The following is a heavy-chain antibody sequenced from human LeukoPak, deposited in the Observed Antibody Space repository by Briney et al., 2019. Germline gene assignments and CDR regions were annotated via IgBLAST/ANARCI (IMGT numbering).Heavy chain of an antibody. CDR3: ARWGGTRQYYFDY. V-gene: IGHV3-33*01. CDR2: TRFDGSIK. D-gene: IGHD1-1*01. J-gene: IGHJ4*02. Sequence: GRSLRLSCAVSGFIFSDYGFHWVRQAPGKGLEWVAVTRFDGSIKQYADSVKGRFTISRDDSKNTLYLQMNSLESEDTAVYYCARWGGTRQYYFDYWGRGTLVTVSS. CDR1: GFIFSDYG.